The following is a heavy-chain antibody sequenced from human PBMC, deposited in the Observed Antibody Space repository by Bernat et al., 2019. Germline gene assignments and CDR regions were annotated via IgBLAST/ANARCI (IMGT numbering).Heavy chain of an antibody. CDR3: ARDQVTGDFDY. Sequence: EVQLLESGGALVLPGGSLRLSCAASGFTLSTYAMTWVRQAPGKGLERVASITGSGDTTYYADSVKGRFTLSRDDSKNTLFLQMSSLRAEDTAVYYCARDQVTGDFDYWGQGTLVTVSS. J-gene: IGHJ4*02. V-gene: IGHV3-23*01. CDR1: GFTLSTYA. CDR2: ITGSGDTT. D-gene: IGHD5-18*01.